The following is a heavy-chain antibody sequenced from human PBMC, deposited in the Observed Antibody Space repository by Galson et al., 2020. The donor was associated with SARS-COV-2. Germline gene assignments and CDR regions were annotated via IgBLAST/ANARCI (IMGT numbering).Heavy chain of an antibody. V-gene: IGHV3-9*01. CDR2: IGWNRDSV. D-gene: IGHD1-26*01. J-gene: IGHJ2*01. CDR3: AKDSQMATNEFFDF. Sequence: SMKISCAASGFTFVDYAMHWVRQVPGKGLEWVSGIGWNRDSVGYADSVKGRFTISRDNAKNSLYLQMNSLRAEDTALYYCAKDSQMATNEFFDFWGRGTLVTVSS. CDR1: GFTFVDYA.